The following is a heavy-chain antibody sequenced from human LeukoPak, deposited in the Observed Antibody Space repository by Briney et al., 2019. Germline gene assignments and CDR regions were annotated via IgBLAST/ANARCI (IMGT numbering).Heavy chain of an antibody. J-gene: IGHJ4*02. CDR3: ARGQLRLSN. Sequence: SETLSLTCAVYGGSFNGYYWTWIRQPPGKGLEWIGEINHSGSTDYNPSLKSRVTISVDTSKNQFSLKLNSVAAADTAVYYCARGQLRLSNWGQGSLVIVSS. D-gene: IGHD6-25*01. CDR1: GGSFNGYY. CDR2: INHSGST. V-gene: IGHV4-34*01.